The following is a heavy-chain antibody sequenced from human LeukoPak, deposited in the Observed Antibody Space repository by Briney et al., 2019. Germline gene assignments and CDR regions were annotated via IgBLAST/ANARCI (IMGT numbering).Heavy chain of an antibody. D-gene: IGHD3-3*01. J-gene: IGHJ4*02. CDR3: AKCPYDFWSGSEGYFDY. V-gene: IGHV3-23*01. CDR1: GFTFSSYA. CDR2: ISGSGGST. Sequence: GGSLRLSCAASGFTFSSYAMSWVRQAPGKGLEWVSAISGSGGSTYYADSVKGRFTISRDNSKNTLYLQMNSLRAEDTAVYYCAKCPYDFWSGSEGYFDYWGQGTLVTVSS.